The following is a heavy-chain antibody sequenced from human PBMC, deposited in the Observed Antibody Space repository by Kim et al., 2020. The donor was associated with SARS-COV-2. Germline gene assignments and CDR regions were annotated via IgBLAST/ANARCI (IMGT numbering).Heavy chain of an antibody. CDR2: ISYDGSNK. Sequence: GGSLRLSCAASGFTFSSYGMHWVRQAPGKGLEWVAVISYDGSNKYYADSVKGRFTISRDNSKNTLYLQMNSLRAEDTAVYYCAKDPGSQLLANWFDPWGQGTLVTVSS. J-gene: IGHJ5*02. D-gene: IGHD2-2*01. CDR3: AKDPGSQLLANWFDP. V-gene: IGHV3-30*18. CDR1: GFTFSSYG.